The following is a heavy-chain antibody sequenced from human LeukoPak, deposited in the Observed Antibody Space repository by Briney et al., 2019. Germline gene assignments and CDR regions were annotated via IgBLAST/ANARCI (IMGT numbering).Heavy chain of an antibody. J-gene: IGHJ5*02. CDR1: GGSISSYY. CDR2: IYTSGST. Sequence: SETLSLTCTVSGGSISSYYWSWIRQPAGKGLEWIGRIYTSGSTNYNPSLKSRVTMSVDTSKNQFSLKLSSVTAADTAVYYCARDGYGLGKGWFDPWGQGTLVTVSS. D-gene: IGHD3-10*01. V-gene: IGHV4-4*07. CDR3: ARDGYGLGKGWFDP.